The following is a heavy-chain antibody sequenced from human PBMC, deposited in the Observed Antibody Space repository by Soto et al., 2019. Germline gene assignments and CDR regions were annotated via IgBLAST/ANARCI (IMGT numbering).Heavy chain of an antibody. CDR2: FDPEDGET. Sequence: ASVKVSCKVSGYTLTELSMHWVRQAPGKGLEWMGGFDPEDGETIYAQKFQGRVTMTEDTSTDTAYMELSSLRSEDTAVYYCATVSGYDTHFDYWGQGTLVTVSS. CDR1: GYTLTELS. CDR3: ATVSGYDTHFDY. V-gene: IGHV1-24*01. J-gene: IGHJ4*02. D-gene: IGHD5-12*01.